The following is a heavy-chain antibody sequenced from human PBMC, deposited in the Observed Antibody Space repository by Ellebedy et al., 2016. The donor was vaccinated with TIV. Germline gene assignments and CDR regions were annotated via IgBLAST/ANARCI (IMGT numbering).Heavy chain of an antibody. V-gene: IGHV4-31*03. Sequence: SETLSLTXTVSGGSVSDGSTNSTDYYWSWIRQHPGKGLEWIGYIYHSGTTYYNPSLKSRVNISVDTSKNQVSLRLRSVTAADTAVYYCARDQVVRGGYHGMDVWGQGTTVTVSS. J-gene: IGHJ6*02. CDR3: ARDQVVRGGYHGMDV. CDR2: IYHSGTT. CDR1: GGSVSDGSTNSTDYY. D-gene: IGHD3-10*01.